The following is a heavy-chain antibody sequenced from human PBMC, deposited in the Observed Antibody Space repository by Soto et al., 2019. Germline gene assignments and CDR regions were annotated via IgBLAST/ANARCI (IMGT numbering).Heavy chain of an antibody. D-gene: IGHD5-12*01. V-gene: IGHV3-23*01. Sequence: EVQLLESGGGLVQPGGSLRLSCAASGFTFSSYAMSWVHQAPGKGLEWVSAISGSGGSTYYADSVKGRFTISRDNSKNTLYLQMNSLRAEDTAVYYCAKSLGATTGLLNWFDPWGQGTLVTVSS. CDR3: AKSLGATTGLLNWFDP. J-gene: IGHJ5*02. CDR1: GFTFSSYA. CDR2: ISGSGGST.